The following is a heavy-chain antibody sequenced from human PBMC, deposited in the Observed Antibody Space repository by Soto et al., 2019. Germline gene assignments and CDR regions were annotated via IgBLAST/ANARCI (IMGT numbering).Heavy chain of an antibody. J-gene: IGHJ4*02. Sequence: QVQLVQSGAEVKKPGASVKVSCKASGYTFTTYAMHWVRQAPGQRLEWMGWINGGNGNTKYSQKFQGRVTITRDTSASTAYMELSSLTSEDTAVYYCARVKSSSSGGVDYWGQGTLVTVSS. CDR1: GYTFTTYA. D-gene: IGHD6-6*01. CDR2: INGGNGNT. CDR3: ARVKSSSSGGVDY. V-gene: IGHV1-3*01.